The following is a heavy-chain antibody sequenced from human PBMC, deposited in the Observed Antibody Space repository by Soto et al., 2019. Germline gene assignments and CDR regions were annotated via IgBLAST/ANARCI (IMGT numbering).Heavy chain of an antibody. Sequence: QVQLVESGGGVVQPGRSLRLSCAASGFTFSSYGMHWVRQAPGKGLEWVAVIWYDGSNKYYADSVKGRFTISRDNSKNTLYLQMNSLRAEDTAVYYCARPHYYDSSGYLYYFDYWGQGTLVTVSS. V-gene: IGHV3-33*01. CDR2: IWYDGSNK. J-gene: IGHJ4*02. D-gene: IGHD3-22*01. CDR3: ARPHYYDSSGYLYYFDY. CDR1: GFTFSSYG.